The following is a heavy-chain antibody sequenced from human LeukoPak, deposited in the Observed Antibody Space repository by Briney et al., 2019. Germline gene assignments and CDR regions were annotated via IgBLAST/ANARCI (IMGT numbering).Heavy chain of an antibody. CDR3: ARARGATIFQSAFDI. D-gene: IGHD5-24*01. Sequence: SETLSPTCTVSGGSISSYYWSWIRQPPGKGLEWIGYIYNSGSTNYNSSLKSRVTISADTSKNQFSLKLSSVTAADTAVYYCARARGATIFQSAFDIWGQGTMVTVSS. V-gene: IGHV4-59*01. CDR2: IYNSGST. CDR1: GGSISSYY. J-gene: IGHJ3*02.